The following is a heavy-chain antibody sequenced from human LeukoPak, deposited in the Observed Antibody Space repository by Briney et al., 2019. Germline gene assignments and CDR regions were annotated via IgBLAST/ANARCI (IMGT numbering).Heavy chain of an antibody. V-gene: IGHV4-34*01. CDR2: INHSGST. CDR3: ALRYSGYEIRDY. Sequence: PSETLSLTCAVYGGSFSGYYWSWIRQPPGKGLEWIGEINHSGSTNYNRSLKSRVTISVDTSKNQFSLKLSSVTAADTAVYYCALRYSGYEIRDYWGQGTLITVSS. D-gene: IGHD5-12*01. CDR1: GGSFSGYY. J-gene: IGHJ4*02.